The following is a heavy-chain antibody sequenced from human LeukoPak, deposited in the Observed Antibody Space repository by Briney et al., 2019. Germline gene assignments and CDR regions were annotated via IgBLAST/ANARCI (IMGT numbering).Heavy chain of an antibody. CDR1: GYTLTELS. V-gene: IGHV1-24*01. CDR2: FDPEDGGT. Sequence: ASVKVSCKVSGYTLTELSMHWVRQGPGKGLEWVGGFDPEDGGTIYAQKFQGRVTMTEDTSTDTAYMELSSLRSEDTAVYYCATDRRKSSGWRNIFDYWGQGTLVTVSS. J-gene: IGHJ4*02. D-gene: IGHD6-19*01. CDR3: ATDRRKSSGWRNIFDY.